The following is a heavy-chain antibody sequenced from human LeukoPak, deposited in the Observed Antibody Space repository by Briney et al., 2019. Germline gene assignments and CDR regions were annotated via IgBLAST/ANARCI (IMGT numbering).Heavy chain of an antibody. D-gene: IGHD6-19*01. Sequence: LSGGSLRLSCAVSGFTFDNYAMHWVRQAPGKGLEWLSIISWNSGYIGYADSVKGRFTISRDNAKKSLDLQMNSLRAEDTAFYYCAKVRGTYSSGYFFDYWGQGTLVTVSS. CDR1: GFTFDNYA. CDR3: AKVRGTYSSGYFFDY. CDR2: ISWNSGYI. J-gene: IGHJ4*02. V-gene: IGHV3-9*01.